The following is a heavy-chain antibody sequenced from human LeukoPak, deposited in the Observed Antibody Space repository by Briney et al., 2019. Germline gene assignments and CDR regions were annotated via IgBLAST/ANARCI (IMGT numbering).Heavy chain of an antibody. CDR3: ARRNAMDV. J-gene: IGHJ6*02. Sequence: GGSLRLSCAASGFSFSTIYMSWVRQTPGQGLEWVANINVDGTAEYYVDSVKGRFTISRDDAKSSLYLQMNSLRAEDTAVYYCARRNAMDVWGQGTTVIVFS. CDR1: GFSFSTIY. V-gene: IGHV3-7*03. CDR2: INVDGTAE.